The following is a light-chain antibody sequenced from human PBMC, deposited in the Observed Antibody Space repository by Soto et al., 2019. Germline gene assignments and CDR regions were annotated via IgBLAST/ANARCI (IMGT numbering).Light chain of an antibody. V-gene: IGLV2-14*01. J-gene: IGLJ1*01. CDR1: SSDVGNYIF. CDR3: VSYTTSASYV. Sequence: QSVLTLPASVSGSPGQSITISCTGTSSDVGNYIFVSWYRQHPGKAPKLMIYDINNRPSGVSNRFSGSKSGNTASLTISGLQAEDEADYYCVSYTTSASYVFGTGTKLTVL. CDR2: DIN.